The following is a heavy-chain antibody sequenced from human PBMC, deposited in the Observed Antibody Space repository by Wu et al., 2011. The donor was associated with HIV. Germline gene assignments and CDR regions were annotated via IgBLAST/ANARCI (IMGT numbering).Heavy chain of an antibody. CDR1: GYIFTSYG. V-gene: IGHV1-18*01. D-gene: IGHD3-22*01. CDR2: ISAYNGDT. J-gene: IGHJ4*02. CDR3: ARDSYYYDSSGGPGGY. Sequence: VKVSCKASGYIFTSYGITWVRQAPGQGLEWMGWISAYNGDTKYAQKLQGRVTMTTDTSTSTAYMELRSLRSDDTAFYYCARDSYYYDSSGGPGGYWGQGILVTVSS.